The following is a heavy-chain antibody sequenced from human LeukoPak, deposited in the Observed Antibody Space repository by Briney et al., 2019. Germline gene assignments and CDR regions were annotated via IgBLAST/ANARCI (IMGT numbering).Heavy chain of an antibody. CDR2: ISYTTATI. Sequence: PGGSLRLSCAASGFTFSRCDMNWGRQAPGKGLEWGAYISYTTATIQYADVVKGRFTVSRDNAKHAVYLQMDSLRADDTAVYYCARDLEADYYDSSGLDYWGQGTLVTVSS. CDR3: ARDLEADYYDSSGLDY. CDR1: GFTFSRCD. V-gene: IGHV3-48*03. J-gene: IGHJ4*02. D-gene: IGHD3-22*01.